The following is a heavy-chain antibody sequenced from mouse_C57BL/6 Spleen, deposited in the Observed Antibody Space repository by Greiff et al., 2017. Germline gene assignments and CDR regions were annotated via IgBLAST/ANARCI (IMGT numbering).Heavy chain of an antibody. J-gene: IGHJ2*01. CDR1: GYTFTSYW. Sequence: QVHVKQSGAELAKPGASVKLSCKASGYTFTSYWMHWVKQRPGRGLAWIGYINPSSGYTKYNQKFKDKATLTADKSSSTAYIQLSRLTYEDAAVEYCARKDYGGDRGQGTTLTVSS. CDR2: INPSSGYT. CDR3: ARKDYGGD. D-gene: IGHD1-1*02. V-gene: IGHV1-7*01.